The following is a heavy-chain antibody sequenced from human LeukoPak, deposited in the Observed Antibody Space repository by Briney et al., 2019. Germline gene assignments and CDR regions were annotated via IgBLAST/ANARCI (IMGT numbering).Heavy chain of an antibody. Sequence: GGSLRLSCAASGFTFSSYSMNWVRQAPGKGLEWVAVISYDGSNKYYADSVKGRFTISRDNSKNTLYLQMNSLRAEDTAVYHCVKSAGKDGYRDVFDIWGQGTVVTVSS. V-gene: IGHV3-30*18. CDR1: GFTFSSYS. D-gene: IGHD5-24*01. CDR3: VKSAGKDGYRDVFDI. J-gene: IGHJ3*02. CDR2: ISYDGSNK.